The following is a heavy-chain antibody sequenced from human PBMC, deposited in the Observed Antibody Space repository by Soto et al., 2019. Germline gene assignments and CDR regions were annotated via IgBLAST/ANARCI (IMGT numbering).Heavy chain of an antibody. D-gene: IGHD1-26*01. J-gene: IGHJ4*02. CDR1: GFTFRSYA. V-gene: IGHV3-30-3*01. Sequence: SLRLSCAASGFTFRSYAMNWVRQAPGKGLEWVAVISYDGSNKYYADSVKGRFTISRDNSKNTLYLQMNSLRAEDTAVYYCARDSGSYFDYWGQGTLVTVSS. CDR3: ARDSGSYFDY. CDR2: ISYDGSNK.